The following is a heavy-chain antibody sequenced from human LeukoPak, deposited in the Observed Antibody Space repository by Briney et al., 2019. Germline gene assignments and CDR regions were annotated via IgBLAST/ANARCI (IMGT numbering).Heavy chain of an antibody. CDR2: IYYSGST. J-gene: IGHJ6*02. V-gene: IGHV4-31*03. Sequence: SETLSLTCTVSGGSISSGGYYWSWIRQHPGKGLEWIGYIYYSGSTYYNPSLKSRATISVDTSKNQFSLKLSSVTAADTAVYYCARATRVFGVVIMGPNYYYGMDVWGQGTTVTVSS. D-gene: IGHD3-3*01. CDR3: ARATRVFGVVIMGPNYYYGMDV. CDR1: GGSISSGGYY.